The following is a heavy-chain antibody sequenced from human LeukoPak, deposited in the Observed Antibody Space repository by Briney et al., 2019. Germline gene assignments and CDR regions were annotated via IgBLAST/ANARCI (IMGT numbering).Heavy chain of an antibody. CDR1: GFTFSSYA. D-gene: IGHD6-19*01. V-gene: IGHV3-30-3*01. Sequence: GRSLRLSCAASGFTFSSYAMHWGRQAPGKGLEWVAVISYDGSNKYYADSVKGRFTISRDNSKNTLYLQMNSLRAEDTAVYYCARTFSSGWYSPTDYWGQGTLVTVSS. CDR2: ISYDGSNK. CDR3: ARTFSSGWYSPTDY. J-gene: IGHJ4*02.